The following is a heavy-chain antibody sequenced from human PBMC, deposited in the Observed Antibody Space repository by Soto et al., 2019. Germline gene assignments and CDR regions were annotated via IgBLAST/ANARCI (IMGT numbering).Heavy chain of an antibody. CDR3: AKGEKYCTTGACYTGARNCMDV. J-gene: IGHJ6*02. Sequence: PEGSLRLSCAASGFTFSSYAMSWVRQAPGKGLEWVSAISGSGGSTYYADSVKGRFTSSTDNSKNTLYPQMNNLRAEDTAVYYCAKGEKYCTTGACYTGARNCMDVWGQGXTVTVSS. D-gene: IGHD2-8*01. CDR2: ISGSGGST. V-gene: IGHV3-23*01. CDR1: GFTFSSYA.